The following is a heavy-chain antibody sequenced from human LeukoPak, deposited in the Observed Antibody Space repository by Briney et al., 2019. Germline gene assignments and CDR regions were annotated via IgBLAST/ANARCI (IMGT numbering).Heavy chain of an antibody. D-gene: IGHD6-13*01. CDR3: ARDPGYSSSWWDGGYFDY. V-gene: IGHV1-8*02. Sequence: GASVKVSCKASGYTFTSYDINWVRQATGQGLEWMGWMNPNSGNTGYAQKFQGRVTMTRNTSISTAYMELSSLRSEDTAVYYCARDPGYSSSWWDGGYFDYWGQGTLVTVSS. CDR2: MNPNSGNT. J-gene: IGHJ4*02. CDR1: GYTFTSYD.